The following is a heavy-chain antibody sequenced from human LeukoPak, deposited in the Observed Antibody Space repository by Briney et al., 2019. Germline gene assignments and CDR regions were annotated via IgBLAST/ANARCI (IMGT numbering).Heavy chain of an antibody. CDR2: INPNSGGT. D-gene: IGHD6-19*01. J-gene: IGHJ5*02. Sequence: ASVKVSCKASGYTFTDYYMHWVRQAPGQGLEWMGWINPNSGGTNYAQKFQGRVTMTRDTSISTAYMELSRLRSDDTAVYYCARDPYSSGWYTANNWFDPWGQGTLVTVSS. CDR3: ARDPYSSGWYTANNWFDP. V-gene: IGHV1-2*02. CDR1: GYTFTDYY.